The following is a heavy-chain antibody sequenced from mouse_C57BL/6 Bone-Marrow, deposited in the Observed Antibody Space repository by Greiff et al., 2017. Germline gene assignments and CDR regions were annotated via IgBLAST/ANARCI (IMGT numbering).Heavy chain of an antibody. D-gene: IGHD2-1*01. CDR2: LSGGGGNT. J-gene: IGHJ4*01. Sequence: EVKVEESGGGLVKPGGSLKLSCAASGFTFSSYTMSWVRQTPEKRLEWVATLSGGGGNTYYPDSVKGRFTISRDNAKNTLYLQMSSLRSEDTALYYCARHLYSLDYWGQGTSVTVSS. CDR3: ARHLYSLDY. V-gene: IGHV5-9*01. CDR1: GFTFSSYT.